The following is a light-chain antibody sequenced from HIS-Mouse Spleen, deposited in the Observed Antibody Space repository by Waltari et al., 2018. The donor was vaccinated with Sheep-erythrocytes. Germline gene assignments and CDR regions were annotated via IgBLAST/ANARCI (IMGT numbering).Light chain of an antibody. CDR1: SSDVGSYNL. J-gene: IGLJ3*02. V-gene: IGLV2-23*01. CDR2: AGS. Sequence: QSALTQPASVSGSPGQSITISCTGTSSDVGSYNLVSWYQQHPGKAPKLMRYAGSKRPSGVSNRFSGSKSGNTASLTISGLQAEDEADYYCCSYAGSSTPWVFGGGTKLTVL. CDR3: CSYAGSSTPWV.